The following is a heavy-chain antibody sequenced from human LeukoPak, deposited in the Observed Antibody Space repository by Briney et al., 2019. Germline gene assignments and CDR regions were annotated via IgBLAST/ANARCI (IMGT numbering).Heavy chain of an antibody. CDR3: ARDVVPDTSGRLTNTRFDP. V-gene: IGHV4-59*01. CDR1: GGSISSYY. D-gene: IGHD3-22*01. J-gene: IGHJ5*02. Sequence: SETLSLTCTVSGGSISSYYWSWLRQPPGKGLEWIGYNSYSGSTKYNPSLKSRVTISVDTSKNQFSLKMSSVIAADTAVYYCARDVVPDTSGRLTNTRFDPWGQGTLVTVSS. CDR2: NSYSGST.